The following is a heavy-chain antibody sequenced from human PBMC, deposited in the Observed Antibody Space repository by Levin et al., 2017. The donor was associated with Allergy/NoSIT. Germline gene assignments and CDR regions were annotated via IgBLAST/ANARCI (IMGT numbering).Heavy chain of an antibody. V-gene: IGHV1-18*01. D-gene: IGHD3-22*01. CDR2: ISAYNGNT. J-gene: IGHJ4*02. CDR1: GYTFTSYG. CDR3: ARDLYYYDSSGYYYY. Sequence: PGESLKISCKASGYTFTSYGISWVRQAPGQGLEWMGWISAYNGNTNYAQKLQGRVTMTTDTSTSTAYMELRSLRSDDTAVYYCARDLYYYDSSGYYYYWGQGTLVTVSS.